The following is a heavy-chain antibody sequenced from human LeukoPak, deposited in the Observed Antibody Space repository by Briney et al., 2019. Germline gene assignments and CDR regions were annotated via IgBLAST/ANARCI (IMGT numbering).Heavy chain of an antibody. V-gene: IGHV4-39*01. D-gene: IGHD6-25*01. Sequence: PSETLSLTCTVSGGSISSSSYYWGWIRQPPGKGLEWIGSIYYSGSTYYNPSLKSRVTISVDTSKNQFSLKLSSVTAADTAVYYCARMGSGHDAFDIWGQGTMVTVSS. CDR1: GGSISSSSYY. CDR3: ARMGSGHDAFDI. CDR2: IYYSGST. J-gene: IGHJ3*02.